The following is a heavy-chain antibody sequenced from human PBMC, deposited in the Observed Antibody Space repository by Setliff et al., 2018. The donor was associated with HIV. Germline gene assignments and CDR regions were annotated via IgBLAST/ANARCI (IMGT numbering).Heavy chain of an antibody. CDR1: GYTFTNYG. CDR3: ARAPRIFPEFNNPHPHFDH. D-gene: IGHD3-3*01. CDR2: ISTCDRSI. J-gene: IGHJ4*02. V-gene: IGHV1-18*01. Sequence: ASVKVSCKASGYTFTNYGVSWVRQAPGHGLEWMGWISTCDRSITYDDKFEGRITMTTDTSTITAYMELRGLLSDDTAVYFSARAPRIFPEFNNPHPHFDHWGQGTLVTVSS.